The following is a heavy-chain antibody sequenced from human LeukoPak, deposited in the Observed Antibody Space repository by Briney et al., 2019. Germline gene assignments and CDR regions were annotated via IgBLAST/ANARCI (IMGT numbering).Heavy chain of an antibody. CDR1: GYTFTGYY. CDR3: ARDPGGVVPAATFDY. J-gene: IGHJ4*02. Sequence: VASVTVSCKASGYTFTGYYMHWVRQAPGQGLEWMGWINPNSGGTNYAQKFQGRVTMTRDTSISTAYMELSRLRSDDTAVYYCARDPGGVVPAATFDYWGQGTLVTVSS. D-gene: IGHD2-2*01. V-gene: IGHV1-2*02. CDR2: INPNSGGT.